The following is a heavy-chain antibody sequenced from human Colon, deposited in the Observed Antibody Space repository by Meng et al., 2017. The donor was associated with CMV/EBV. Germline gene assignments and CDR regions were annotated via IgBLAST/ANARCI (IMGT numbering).Heavy chain of an antibody. D-gene: IGHD6-6*01. CDR1: GGSVSSGSYY. J-gene: IGHJ4*02. Sequence: GSLRLSCTVSGGSVSSGSYYWSWIRQPPGKGLEWIGYIYYSGSTNYNPSLKSRVTISVDTSKNQFSLKLSSVTAADTAVYYCVRDREYSSSNWGQGTLGTVSS. CDR3: VRDREYSSSN. V-gene: IGHV4-61*01. CDR2: IYYSGST.